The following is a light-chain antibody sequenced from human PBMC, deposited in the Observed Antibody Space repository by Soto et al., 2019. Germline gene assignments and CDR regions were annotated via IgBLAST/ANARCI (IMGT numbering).Light chain of an antibody. J-gene: IGLJ2*01. Sequence: QSVLTQPPSVSGAPGQRLTISCAGTGSNIGAGFDVHWYQQLPGTAPKLLIYANDDRPSGVPDRFSGSTSGTSASLAITGLQAEDAADYYCQSYDNSLLAYVFGGGTKVTVL. CDR1: GSNIGAGFD. V-gene: IGLV1-40*01. CDR2: AND. CDR3: QSYDNSLLAYV.